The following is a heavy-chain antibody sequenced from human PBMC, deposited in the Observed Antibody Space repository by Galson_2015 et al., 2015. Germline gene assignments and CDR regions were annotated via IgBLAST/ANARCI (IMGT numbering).Heavy chain of an antibody. CDR3: TKDSLVLKTTLDYYYYVDV. CDR1: GFTFGDYA. D-gene: IGHD1-1*01. J-gene: IGHJ6*03. CDR2: IRSKAYTGAA. Sequence: SLRLSCAASGFTFGDYAVSWVRQAPGKGLEWVGFIRSKAYTGAANYAASVKGRFTISRDDSKSIAYLQLNSLKTEDTAVYYCTKDSLVLKTTLDYYYYVDVWGKGTPVTVSS. V-gene: IGHV3-49*04.